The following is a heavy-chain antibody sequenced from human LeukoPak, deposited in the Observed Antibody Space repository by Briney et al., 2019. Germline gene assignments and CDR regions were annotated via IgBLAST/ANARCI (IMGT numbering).Heavy chain of an antibody. CDR3: AKKGRGSAPDAFDI. V-gene: IGHV3-43*02. CDR2: ITEDGGST. D-gene: IGHD1-26*01. CDR1: GFTFNDYA. J-gene: IGHJ3*02. Sequence: GGSLRLSCAASGFTFNDYAMHWVRQAPGKGLEWVSLITEDGGSTYYADSVKGRFTISRDNNKNSLYLQMNSLRPEDTALYYCAKKGRGSAPDAFDIWGQGTMVTVSS.